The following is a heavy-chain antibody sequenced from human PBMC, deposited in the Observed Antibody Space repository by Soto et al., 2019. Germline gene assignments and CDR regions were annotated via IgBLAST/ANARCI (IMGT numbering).Heavy chain of an antibody. CDR1: GGSISSSSYY. D-gene: IGHD5-18*01. Sequence: SETLSLTCTVSGGSISSSSYYWGWIRQPPGKGLEWIGSIYYSGSTYYNPSLKSRVTISVDTSKNQFSLKLSSVTAADTAVYYCTREVDTAMGFNNYGYYYYGMDVWGQGTKVTVSS. J-gene: IGHJ6*02. V-gene: IGHV4-39*02. CDR3: TREVDTAMGFNNYGYYYYGMDV. CDR2: IYYSGST.